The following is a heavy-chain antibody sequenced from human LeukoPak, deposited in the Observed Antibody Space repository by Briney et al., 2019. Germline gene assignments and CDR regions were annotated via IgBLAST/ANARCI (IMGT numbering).Heavy chain of an antibody. CDR1: GYTFTAYH. Sequence: GASVKVSCKASGYTFTAYHMHWVRQAPGQGLEWMGWINPNSGGTDYARKFQGRVTMTRDTSISTVYVELSRLRSDDTAVYYCARRTKINTAMIDYWGQGTLVTVSS. V-gene: IGHV1-2*02. CDR2: INPNSGGT. CDR3: ARRTKINTAMIDY. D-gene: IGHD5-18*01. J-gene: IGHJ4*02.